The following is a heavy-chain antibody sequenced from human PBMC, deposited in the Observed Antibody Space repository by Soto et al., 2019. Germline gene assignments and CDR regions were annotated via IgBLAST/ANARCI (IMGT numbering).Heavy chain of an antibody. J-gene: IGHJ4*02. CDR3: AKDRRIAAAGSEGGVFDY. CDR1: GFTFSSYG. D-gene: IGHD6-13*01. Sequence: SLRVSCAASGFTFSSYGMHWVRQAPGKGLEWVAVISYDGSNKYYADSVKGRFTISRDNSKNTLYLQMNSLRAEDTAVYYCAKDRRIAAAGSEGGVFDYWGQGTLVTVSS. V-gene: IGHV3-30*18. CDR2: ISYDGSNK.